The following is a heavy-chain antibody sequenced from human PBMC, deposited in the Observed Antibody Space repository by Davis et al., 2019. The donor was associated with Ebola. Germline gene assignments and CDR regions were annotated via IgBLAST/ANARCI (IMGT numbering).Heavy chain of an antibody. CDR1: GFTFGDYG. D-gene: IGHD4-17*01. V-gene: IGHV3-23*01. Sequence: PGGSLRLSCSASGFTFGDYGMTWVRQAPGKGLEWVSAISGSGGLTYYADSVKGRFTISRDNSKNTLYLQMNSLRAEDTAVFYCARVLYGDYTNWFDPWGQGTLVTVSS. CDR3: ARVLYGDYTNWFDP. CDR2: ISGSGGLT. J-gene: IGHJ5*02.